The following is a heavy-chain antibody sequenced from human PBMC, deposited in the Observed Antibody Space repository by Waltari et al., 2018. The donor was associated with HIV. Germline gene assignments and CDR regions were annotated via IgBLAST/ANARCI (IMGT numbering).Heavy chain of an antibody. D-gene: IGHD1-1*01. V-gene: IGHV4-59*01. CDR3: ARENEDPWNWFDP. CDR2: IYYSGST. Sequence: QVQLQESGPGLVKPSETLSLTCTVSGGSISSYYWSWIRQPPGKGLEWIGYIYYSGSTNYNPSLKSRVTISVDTSKNQFSLKLSSVTAADTAVYYCARENEDPWNWFDPWGQGTLVTVSS. J-gene: IGHJ5*02. CDR1: GGSISSYY.